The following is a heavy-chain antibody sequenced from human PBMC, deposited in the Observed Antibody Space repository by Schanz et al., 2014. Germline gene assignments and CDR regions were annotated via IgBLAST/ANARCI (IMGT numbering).Heavy chain of an antibody. D-gene: IGHD2-2*01. J-gene: IGHJ4*02. Sequence: EVQLLESGGGLVQPGGSLRLSCAASGFTFSSYAMSWVRQAPGKGLEWVSALSGSGGSTYYADSVKGRFTISRDNSKTTLSLQMNSLKTEDTAMYYCARRASCSRIGCPFDSWGQGTLVTGSS. CDR1: GFTFSSYA. CDR3: ARRASCSRIGCPFDS. V-gene: IGHV3-23*01. CDR2: LSGSGGST.